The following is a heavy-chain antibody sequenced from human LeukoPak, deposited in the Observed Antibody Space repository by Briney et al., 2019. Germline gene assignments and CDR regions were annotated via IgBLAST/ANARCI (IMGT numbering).Heavy chain of an antibody. CDR3: ARVGMGCSSTSCYSRFDP. CDR1: GGSISSYY. V-gene: IGHV4-4*07. D-gene: IGHD2-2*02. CDR2: IYTSGST. J-gene: IGHJ5*02. Sequence: PSETLPLTCTVSGGSISSYYWSWIRQPAGKGLEWIGRIYTSGSTTYNPSLKSRVTMSVDTSKNQFSLKLSSVTAADTAVYYCARVGMGCSSTSCYSRFDPWGQGTLVTVSS.